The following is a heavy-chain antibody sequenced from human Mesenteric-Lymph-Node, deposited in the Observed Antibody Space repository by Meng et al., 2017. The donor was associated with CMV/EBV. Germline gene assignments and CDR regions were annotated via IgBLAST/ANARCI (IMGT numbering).Heavy chain of an antibody. V-gene: IGHV4-39*01. Sequence: SETLSLTCSVSAGFITSSSHFWAWIRQSPGENLEYLGSVYYTGAPYYNPSLKSRVTISVDTSRSQFSLRLTSVTAADTAVYYCGRHYGHYRIDYWGQGTLVTVSS. J-gene: IGHJ4*02. D-gene: IGHD4-11*01. CDR3: GRHYGHYRIDY. CDR1: AGFITSSSHF. CDR2: VYYTGAP.